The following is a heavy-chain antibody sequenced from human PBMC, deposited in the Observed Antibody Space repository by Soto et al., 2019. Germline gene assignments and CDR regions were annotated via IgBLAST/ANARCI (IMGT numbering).Heavy chain of an antibody. J-gene: IGHJ5*01. D-gene: IGHD2-15*01. CDR3: ASYCSGGRCYSFPQWFDS. CDR2: IIPIFGTA. CDR1: GGTFSSYA. V-gene: IGHV1-69*01. Sequence: QVQLVQSGAEVKKPGSSVKVSCKASGGTFSSYAISWVRQAPGQGLEWMGGIIPIFGTANYAQKFQGRVTITADESTSTAYMELSSLRSEDTAVYYCASYCSGGRCYSFPQWFDSWGQGTLVTVSS.